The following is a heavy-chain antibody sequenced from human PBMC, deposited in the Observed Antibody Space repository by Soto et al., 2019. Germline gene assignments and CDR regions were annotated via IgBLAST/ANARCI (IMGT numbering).Heavy chain of an antibody. V-gene: IGHV1-69*06. Sequence: QVQLVQSGAEVKKPGFSVKVSCKACGDTFTTNSLNWVRQAPGQGLEWMVGIIPVVGTTKYAQKYQDRVTFTGDKSTNTAYMELVCLRSEYPAAYYCARGLFYATTYFEYWGQATPFTLPS. CDR3: ARGLFYATTYFEY. D-gene: IGHD1-26*01. CDR2: IIPVVGTT. J-gene: IGHJ4*02. CDR1: GDTFTTNS.